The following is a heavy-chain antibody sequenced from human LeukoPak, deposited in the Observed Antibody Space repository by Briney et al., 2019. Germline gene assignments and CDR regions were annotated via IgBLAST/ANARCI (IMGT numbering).Heavy chain of an antibody. J-gene: IGHJ4*02. CDR1: GFTFSSYW. V-gene: IGHV3-48*04. Sequence: GGSLRLSCAASGFTFSSYWMSWVRQAPGKGLEWVSYISSSGSTIYYADSVKGRFTISRDNAKNSLSLHMNSLRGEDTAVYYCARGHYYDSSGYADYWGQGTLVTVSS. CDR2: ISSSGSTI. D-gene: IGHD3-22*01. CDR3: ARGHYYDSSGYADY.